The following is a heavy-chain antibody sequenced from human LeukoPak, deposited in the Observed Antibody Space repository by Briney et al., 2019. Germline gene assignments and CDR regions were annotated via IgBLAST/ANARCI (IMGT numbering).Heavy chain of an antibody. CDR3: ARIGGRIQEGYYDY. CDR1: GFTFNIYA. J-gene: IGHJ4*02. CDR2: ISSRGGRT. D-gene: IGHD3-16*01. Sequence: GGSLRLSCAASGFTFNIYAMNWLRQAPGRGLEGVSIISSRGGRTYYAVSVKGLFNISRDNSKNTLYLEMTRLRAEDTAVYYCARIGGRIQEGYYDYWGQGTLVTVSS. V-gene: IGHV3-23*01.